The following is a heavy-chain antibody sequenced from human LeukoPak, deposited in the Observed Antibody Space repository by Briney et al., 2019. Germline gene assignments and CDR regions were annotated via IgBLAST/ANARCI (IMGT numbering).Heavy chain of an antibody. V-gene: IGHV3-74*01. CDR1: GFTFSSYW. D-gene: IGHD1-26*01. Sequence: PGGSLRLSCAASGFTFSSYWMHWVRQAPGKGLVWASRINNVGSSTTYADSVKGRFTISRDNAKNTLYLQMNSLSAEDTAVYYCAREVSGSSYFDYWGQGTQVTVSS. CDR3: AREVSGSSYFDY. J-gene: IGHJ4*02. CDR2: INNVGSST.